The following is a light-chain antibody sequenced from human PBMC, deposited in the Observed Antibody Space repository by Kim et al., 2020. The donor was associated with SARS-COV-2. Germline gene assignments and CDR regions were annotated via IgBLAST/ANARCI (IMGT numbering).Light chain of an antibody. CDR3: MQTLQAPLT. Sequence: DIVMTQSPLSLPVTPGEPASISCRSSQSLLYSNGHNYLDWYVQKPGQSPQLLISLTSNRASGVPDRFSGSGSGTDFTLRISRVEAEDVGVYYCMQTLQAPLTFGGGTKVDIK. CDR1: QSLLYSNGHNY. V-gene: IGKV2-28*01. CDR2: LTS. J-gene: IGKJ4*01.